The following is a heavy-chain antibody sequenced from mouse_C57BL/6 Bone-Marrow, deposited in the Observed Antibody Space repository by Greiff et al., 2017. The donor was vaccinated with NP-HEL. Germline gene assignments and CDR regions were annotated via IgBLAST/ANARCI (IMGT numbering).Heavy chain of an antibody. Sequence: VKLVESGPGLVQPSQSLSITCTASGFSLTSYGVHWVRQSPGKGLEWLGVIWSGGSTDYNAAFISRLTISKDNSNSQVFFKMNSLQADDTAIYYCARNGHDPYYFDYWGQGTTLTVSA. D-gene: IGHD3-1*01. CDR1: GFSLTSYG. J-gene: IGHJ2*01. CDR3: ARNGHDPYYFDY. V-gene: IGHV2-2*01. CDR2: IWSGGST.